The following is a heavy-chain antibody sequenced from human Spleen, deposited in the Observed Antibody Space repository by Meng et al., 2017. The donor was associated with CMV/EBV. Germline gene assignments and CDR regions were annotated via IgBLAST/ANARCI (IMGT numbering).Heavy chain of an antibody. CDR2: IHYRGSM. V-gene: IGHV4-39*07. CDR1: GGSISISNYY. CDR3: ARDRGYCSSTSCSQRYYFDY. J-gene: IGHJ4*02. Sequence: ETLSLTCTVSGGSISISNYYWGWIRQPPRKGLEWIGSIHYRGSMFYNPSLKSRVTISVDTSKNQFSLRLSSVTAADTAVYYCARDRGYCSSTSCSQRYYFDYWGQGTLVTVSS. D-gene: IGHD2-2*01.